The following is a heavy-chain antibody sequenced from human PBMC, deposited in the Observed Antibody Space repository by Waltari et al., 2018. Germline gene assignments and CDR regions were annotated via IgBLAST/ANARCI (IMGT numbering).Heavy chain of an antibody. CDR2: IYTSGST. D-gene: IGHD5-18*01. CDR3: AREDSYRPRVFDI. J-gene: IGHJ3*02. CDR1: GGSISSGSYY. Sequence: QVQLQESGPGLVKPSQTLSLTCTVSGGSISSGSYYWSWIRQPAGKGLEWIGRIYTSGSTNYNPSLKSRVTISVDTSKNQFSLKLSSVTAADTAVYYCAREDSYRPRVFDIWGQGTMVTVSS. V-gene: IGHV4-61*02.